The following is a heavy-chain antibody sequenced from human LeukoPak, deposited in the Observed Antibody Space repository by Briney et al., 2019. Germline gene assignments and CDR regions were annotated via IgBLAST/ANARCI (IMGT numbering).Heavy chain of an antibody. V-gene: IGHV3-30*03. CDR1: GFPFSRYA. CDR2: MSYDGSNK. J-gene: IGHJ4*02. CDR3: AREFEKWGLLKGVDY. Sequence: PGGSLRLSCVASGFPFSRYAMHWVRQAPGKGLEWMAVMSYDGSNKDYPDSVKGRFTISRDNSKNTLYLHMTGLRPEDTAVYYCAREFEKWGLLKGVDYWGQGTLVTVSS. D-gene: IGHD3-3*01.